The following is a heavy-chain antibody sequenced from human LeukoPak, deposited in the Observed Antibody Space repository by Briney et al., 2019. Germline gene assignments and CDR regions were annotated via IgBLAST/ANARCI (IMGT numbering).Heavy chain of an antibody. CDR1: GGSISSYY. CDR2: IYYIGNT. CDR3: AREGPRYSYYGMDV. J-gene: IGHJ6*02. Sequence: SETLSLTCTVSGGSISSYYWSWIRQPPGKGLEWFGYIYYIGNTNYNPPLKSRLTISVDTSKNQFSLKLSSVTAADTAVYYCAREGPRYSYYGMDVWGQGTTVTVSS. V-gene: IGHV4-59*01.